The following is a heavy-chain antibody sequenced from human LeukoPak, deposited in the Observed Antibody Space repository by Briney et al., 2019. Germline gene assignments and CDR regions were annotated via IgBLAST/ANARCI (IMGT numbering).Heavy chain of an antibody. J-gene: IGHJ5*02. CDR3: AKLQRIAAAGEDWFDH. Sequence: RGSLRLSCAASGFTFSNYAMSWVRQAPGQGLEWVSGISASGGGTYYADSVKGRFTISRNNSKNTLYLQMNSLRAEDTAVYYCAKLQRIAAAGEDWFDHWGQGTLVTVSS. CDR2: ISASGGGT. V-gene: IGHV3-23*01. D-gene: IGHD6-13*01. CDR1: GFTFSNYA.